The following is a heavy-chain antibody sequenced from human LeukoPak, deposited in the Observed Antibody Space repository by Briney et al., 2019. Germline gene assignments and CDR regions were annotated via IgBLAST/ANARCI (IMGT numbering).Heavy chain of an antibody. CDR1: GGSFSGYY. V-gene: IGHV4-34*11. CDR2: IYYSGST. Sequence: SETLSLTCAVYGGSFSGYYWSWIRQPPGKGLEWIGYIYYSGSTNYNPSLKSRVTISVDTSKNQFSLKLSSVTAADTAVYYCASSEYSGYDSIDYWGQGTLVTVSS. CDR3: ASSEYSGYDSIDY. D-gene: IGHD5-12*01. J-gene: IGHJ4*02.